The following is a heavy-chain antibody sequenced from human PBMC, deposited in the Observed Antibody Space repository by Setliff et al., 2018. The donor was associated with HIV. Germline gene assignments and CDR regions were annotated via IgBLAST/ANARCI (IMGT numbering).Heavy chain of an antibody. V-gene: IGHV3-30*04. CDR3: ARGRVLEWLLNH. Sequence: LRLSCAASGFTFSYYTMHWIRQTPDNGLEWVAVISYDGNSQYYADSVKGRFTISRDGSKNMIFLQMNSLRVDDTAVYYCARGRVLEWLLNHWGQGTRVTVSS. J-gene: IGHJ4*02. D-gene: IGHD3-3*01. CDR1: GFTFSYYT. CDR2: ISYDGNSQ.